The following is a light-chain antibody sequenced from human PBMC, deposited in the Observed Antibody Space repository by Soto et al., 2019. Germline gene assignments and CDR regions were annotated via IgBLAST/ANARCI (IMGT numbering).Light chain of an antibody. J-gene: IGKJ1*01. V-gene: IGKV3-11*01. CDR1: QSISNS. Sequence: EIVLTQSPATLSLSPGERATLSCRASQSISNSLAWYQQKPGQAPRLLIYDASSRATGFPARFSGSGSGTDFTLTIGSLEHEDFAVYYCQQRSEWPRTFGQGTKVEMK. CDR3: QQRSEWPRT. CDR2: DAS.